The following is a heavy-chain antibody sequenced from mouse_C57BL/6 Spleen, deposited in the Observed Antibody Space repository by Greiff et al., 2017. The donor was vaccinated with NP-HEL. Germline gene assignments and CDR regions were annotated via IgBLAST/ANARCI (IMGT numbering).Heavy chain of an antibody. CDR1: GYTFTSYW. CDR3: ARRLVTYAMDY. Sequence: QVQLQQPGAELVRPGTSVKLSCKASGYTFTSYWIHWVKQRPGQGLEWIGVIDPSDSYTNYNQKFKGKATLTVDTSSSTAYMQLSSLTSEDSAVYYCARRLVTYAMDYWGQGTSVTVSS. CDR2: IDPSDSYT. V-gene: IGHV1-59*01. J-gene: IGHJ4*01. D-gene: IGHD2-2*01.